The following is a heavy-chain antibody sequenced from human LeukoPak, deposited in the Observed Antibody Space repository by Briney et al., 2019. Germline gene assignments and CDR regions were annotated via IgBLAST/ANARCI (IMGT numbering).Heavy chain of an antibody. Sequence: SQTLSLTCTVCGGSISSGGYYWTWIRQHPGKGLEWIGYIYYSGTYYNPSLKSRVSISEDTSKNQFSLKLTSVTAADTAVYYCARHFKHVRSGTQHWFDPWGQGTLVTVSS. CDR1: GGSISSGGYY. CDR3: ARHFKHVRSGTQHWFDP. CDR2: IYYSGT. V-gene: IGHV4-31*03. D-gene: IGHD1-14*01. J-gene: IGHJ5*02.